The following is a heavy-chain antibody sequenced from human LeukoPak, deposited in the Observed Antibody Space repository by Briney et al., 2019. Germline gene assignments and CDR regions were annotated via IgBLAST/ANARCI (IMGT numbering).Heavy chain of an antibody. CDR1: GFTFSSYS. D-gene: IGHD4-23*01. CDR3: ARNGGNSDFDY. V-gene: IGHV3-21*01. J-gene: IGHJ4*02. CDR2: ISSSGTYI. Sequence: GRSLTLSCAASGFTFSSYSMNWVRQAPGKGLEWVSFISSSGTYIYYADSMKGRFTLARDNVKSSLYLQMNSLRAEDTAVFYCARNGGNSDFDYWGQGTLVTVCS.